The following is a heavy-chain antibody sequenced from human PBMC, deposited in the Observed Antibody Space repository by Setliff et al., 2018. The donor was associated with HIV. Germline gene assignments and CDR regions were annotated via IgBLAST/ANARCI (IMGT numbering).Heavy chain of an antibody. D-gene: IGHD3-10*01. J-gene: IGHJ4*02. V-gene: IGHV4-61*02. Sequence: SETLSLTCTVSGGSIRNGNYYWNWIRQPAGKGLEWIGRVYITGMTNYNPSLKSRVTISADTSKKQFSLKLNSVTAADTAVYYCARHVRYSGSGSYSFDYWGQGTLVTVSS. CDR2: VYITGMT. CDR1: GGSIRNGNYY. CDR3: ARHVRYSGSGSYSFDY.